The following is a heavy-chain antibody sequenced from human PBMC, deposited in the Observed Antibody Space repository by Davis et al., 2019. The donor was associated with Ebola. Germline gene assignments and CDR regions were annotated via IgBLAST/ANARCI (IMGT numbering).Heavy chain of an antibody. CDR3: AKHGSTSCYAGVCYFDY. D-gene: IGHD2-2*01. V-gene: IGHV3-23*01. CDR2: LGLSADT. CDR1: GFVFSNYV. J-gene: IGHJ4*02. Sequence: GGSLRLSCAASGFVFSNYVMSWVRRAPGKGLEWVSTLGLSADTYYADSVKGRFTISRDNSKSTLYLQMNSLRAEDTAVYYCAKHGSTSCYAGVCYFDYWGQGTLVTVSS.